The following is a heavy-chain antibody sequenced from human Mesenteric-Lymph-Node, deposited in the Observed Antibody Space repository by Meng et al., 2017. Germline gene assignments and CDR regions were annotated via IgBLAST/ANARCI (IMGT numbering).Heavy chain of an antibody. CDR3: ARDTSTSLDY. Sequence: EVQWVESGGVSGQPARSLRLSCAASGFTFTDHYMDWVRQAPGKGLEWVGRITNTPNRYPTNYAASVKGRFTISKDDSKNSLYLEMNSLKIEDTAVYYCARDTSTSLDYWGQGALVTVSS. CDR1: GFTFTDHY. CDR2: ITNTPNRYPT. J-gene: IGHJ4*02. D-gene: IGHD2/OR15-2a*01. V-gene: IGHV3-72*01.